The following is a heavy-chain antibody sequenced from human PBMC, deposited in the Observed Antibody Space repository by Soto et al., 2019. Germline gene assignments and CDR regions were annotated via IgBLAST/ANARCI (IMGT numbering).Heavy chain of an antibody. V-gene: IGHV1-3*01. CDR2: INAGNGDK. CDR3: ARKVGASAY. D-gene: IGHD1-26*01. CDR1: GYTFSSFA. J-gene: IGHJ4*02. Sequence: QVQLVQSGAEVKKPGASVKVSCKASGYTFSSFAIHWVRQAPGQRLEWMGWINAGNGDKKYSQKFQGRVTIARDTAASTAYMELGSLTFEDTAVYYCARKVGASAYWGQGTLVTVSS.